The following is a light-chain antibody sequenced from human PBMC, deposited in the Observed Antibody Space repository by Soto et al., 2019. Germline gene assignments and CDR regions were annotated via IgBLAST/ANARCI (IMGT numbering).Light chain of an antibody. V-gene: IGLV4-69*01. CDR3: QTWGSGPVV. J-gene: IGLJ2*01. CDR1: SGHSSYA. CDR2: LNSDGSH. Sequence: QLVLTQSPSASASLGASVKLTCTLSSGHSSYAIAWHQQQPEKGPRYLMKLNSDGSHSKGDGIPDRFSGSSSGAERYLTISSLQSEDVADYYCQTWGSGPVVFGGGTKLTV.